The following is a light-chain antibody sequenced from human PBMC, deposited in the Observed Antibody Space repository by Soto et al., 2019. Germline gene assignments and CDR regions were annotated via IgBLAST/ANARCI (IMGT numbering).Light chain of an antibody. CDR1: QSFSRY. CDR2: DAS. Sequence: EIVLPQYTATLSLSPGESATISYRASQSFSRYLAWYQQKPGQDPRILIYDASTRATGIQARFSGSGSGPDFPLTIGSLEPEDFAVYYCQQRSNWPYTLDQGTKLE. CDR3: QQRSNWPYT. V-gene: IGKV3-11*01. J-gene: IGKJ2*01.